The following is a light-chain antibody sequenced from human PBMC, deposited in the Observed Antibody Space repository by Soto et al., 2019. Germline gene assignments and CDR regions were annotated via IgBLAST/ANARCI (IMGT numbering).Light chain of an antibody. CDR2: EVS. Sequence: QSVLTQPASVSGSPGQSITISCTGTSSDVGSYNYVSWYQQHPGKAPKLIIYEVSNRPSGVSNRFSGSKSGNTASLTIPGLQAEDEADYYCSSYTSSSTLVVFGGGTKLTVL. CDR3: SSYTSSSTLVV. CDR1: SSDVGSYNY. J-gene: IGLJ3*02. V-gene: IGLV2-14*01.